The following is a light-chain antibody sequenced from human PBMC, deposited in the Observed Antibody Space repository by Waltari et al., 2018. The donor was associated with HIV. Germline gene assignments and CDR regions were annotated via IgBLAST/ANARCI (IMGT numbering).Light chain of an antibody. CDR3: QSYDSSLSPWV. Sequence: QSELTQPPSVSGAPGQRVTISCTGSSSNIGAGYDVHWYQQLPGTAPKPLTYGNSNRPSGVPDRFSGSKSGTSASLAITGLQAEDEADYYCQSYDSSLSPWVFGGGTKLTVL. CDR1: SSNIGAGYD. CDR2: GNS. V-gene: IGLV1-40*01. J-gene: IGLJ3*02.